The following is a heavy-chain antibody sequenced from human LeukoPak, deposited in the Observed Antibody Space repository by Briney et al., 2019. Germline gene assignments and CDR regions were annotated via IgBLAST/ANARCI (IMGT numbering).Heavy chain of an antibody. CDR3: AKDGGDYGGFDY. CDR2: IFPSGGEI. V-gene: IGHV3-23*01. Sequence: GGSLRLSCEASGFTFSTFAMIWVRQPPGKGLEWVSSIFPSGGEIHYADSVKGRFTISRDNSKNTLYLQMNSLRAEDTAVYYCAKDGGDYGGFDYWGQGTLVTVSS. J-gene: IGHJ4*02. CDR1: GFTFSTFA. D-gene: IGHD4-23*01.